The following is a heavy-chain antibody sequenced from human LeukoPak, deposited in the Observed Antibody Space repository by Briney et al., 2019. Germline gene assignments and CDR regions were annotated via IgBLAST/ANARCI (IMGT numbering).Heavy chain of an antibody. CDR2: IYYSGTT. D-gene: IGHD4-17*01. CDR1: GGSISSYY. J-gene: IGHJ6*02. Sequence: SETLSLTCTVSGGSISSYYWTWIRQSPGKGLEWIGYIYYSGTTNYNPSLKSRVTISVDTSKNQFSLQLRSVTAADTAVYYCAREDPQTTVPEGMDVWGQGTTVTVSS. V-gene: IGHV4-59*01. CDR3: AREDPQTTVPEGMDV.